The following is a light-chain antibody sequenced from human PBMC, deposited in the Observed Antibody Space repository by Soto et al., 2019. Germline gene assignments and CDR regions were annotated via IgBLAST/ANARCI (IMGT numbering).Light chain of an antibody. Sequence: QSALTQPASVSGSPGQSITISCTGTTSEVGNNNRVSWYQQHPGKLPNVMIYEVKKRPSGVSLRFSGSKSGNTASLTISGLQAEDESYYYCCAYETGRYVFGSGTKVTVL. J-gene: IGLJ1*01. CDR1: TSEVGNNNR. CDR3: CAYETGRYV. V-gene: IGLV2-23*02. CDR2: EVK.